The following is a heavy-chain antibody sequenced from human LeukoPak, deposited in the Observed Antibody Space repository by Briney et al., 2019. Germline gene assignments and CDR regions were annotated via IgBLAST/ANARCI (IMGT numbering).Heavy chain of an antibody. CDR3: ARDRLHSGSYLAPTYYYYYMDV. Sequence: PSETLSLTCTVSGGSISSSSYYWGWIRQPPGKGLEWIGSIYYSGSTYYNPSLKSRVTISVDTSKNQFSLKLSSVTAADTAVYYCARDRLHSGSYLAPTYYYYYMDVWGKGTTVTISS. V-gene: IGHV4-39*02. J-gene: IGHJ6*03. CDR1: GGSISSSSYY. D-gene: IGHD1-26*01. CDR2: IYYSGST.